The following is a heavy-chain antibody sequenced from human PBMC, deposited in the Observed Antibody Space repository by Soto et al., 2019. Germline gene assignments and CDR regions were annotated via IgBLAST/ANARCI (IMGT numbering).Heavy chain of an antibody. V-gene: IGHV5-51*01. CDR1: GYRFTTYW. D-gene: IGHD1-1*01. Sequence: XESLKISLQVSGYRFTTYWLAWVRQMPGKGLEWMGIIHPGDSDTIYSPSFQGQVTISADKSVGTAFLQWSRLKASDTATYYCARKEQLSPYFYAMDFWAPGTTVTVSS. CDR3: ARKEQLSPYFYAMDF. CDR2: IHPGDSDT. J-gene: IGHJ6*02.